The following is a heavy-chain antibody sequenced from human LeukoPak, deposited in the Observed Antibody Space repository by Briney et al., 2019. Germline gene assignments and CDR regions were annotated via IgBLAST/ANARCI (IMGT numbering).Heavy chain of an antibody. J-gene: IGHJ6*02. CDR1: GFTFSTYA. Sequence: GGSLRLSCAASGFTFSTYAMSWVRQTPGRGLEWVSVISGSGDATNYADSVKGRFTISRDNSKNILYLEMYSLRADDTAVYYCAKRLRIESSIRNYYGMDVWGQGTTVSVSS. V-gene: IGHV3-23*01. CDR3: AKRLRIESSIRNYYGMDV. CDR2: ISGSGDAT. D-gene: IGHD5-12*01.